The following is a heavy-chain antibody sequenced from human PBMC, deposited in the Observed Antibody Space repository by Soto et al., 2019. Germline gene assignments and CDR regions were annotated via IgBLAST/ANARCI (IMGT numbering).Heavy chain of an antibody. CDR2: ISRDGTNK. CDR3: ARSRSGAVADSFDY. V-gene: IGHV3-30-3*01. CDR1: GFTFNRHA. Sequence: QVQLVASGGGVVHLGRSLTLSCAASGFTFNRHAIHWVRQAPGKGLEWVTVISRDGTNKYFADSVKGRFTISRDNAKNTVFLHMNSLRREDTAVYYCARSRSGAVADSFDYWGQGTPVTVSS. J-gene: IGHJ4*02. D-gene: IGHD3-10*01.